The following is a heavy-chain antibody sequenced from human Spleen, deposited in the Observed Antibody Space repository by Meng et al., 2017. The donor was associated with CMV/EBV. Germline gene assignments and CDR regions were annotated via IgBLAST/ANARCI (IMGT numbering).Heavy chain of an antibody. CDR1: GFTFSSYG. CDR3: ALSSSSDAFDI. Sequence: GESLKISCTASGFTFSSYGMHWVRQAPGKGLEWVAVISYDGSNKYYADSVKGRFTISRDNSKNTLYLQMNSLRAEDTAVYYCALSSSSDAFDIWGQGTMVTVSS. CDR2: ISYDGSNK. J-gene: IGHJ3*02. V-gene: IGHV3-30*19. D-gene: IGHD6-6*01.